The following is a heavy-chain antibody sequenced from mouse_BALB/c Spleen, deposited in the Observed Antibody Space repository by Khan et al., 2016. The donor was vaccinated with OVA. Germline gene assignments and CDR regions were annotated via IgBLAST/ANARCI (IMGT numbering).Heavy chain of an antibody. D-gene: IGHD1-3*01. CDR1: GFSFSNYW. J-gene: IGHJ4*01. CDR3: TRFRSTWDAMDY. Sequence: EVELVESGGGLAQPGRSMRLSCAASGFSFSNYWMNWVRQSPEKGLEWVAEIRLKPNNYVKHYAESGKGRFTVSRAEYKSSFYLQMNNLRADDTGIYYCTRFRSTWDAMDYWGQGTSVTVSS. CDR2: IRLKPNNYVK. V-gene: IGHV6-6*02.